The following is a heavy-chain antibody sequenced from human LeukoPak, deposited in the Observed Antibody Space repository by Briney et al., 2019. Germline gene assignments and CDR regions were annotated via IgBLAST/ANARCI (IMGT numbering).Heavy chain of an antibody. D-gene: IGHD4-23*01. CDR3: ARDGYGGSGYMDV. CDR2: INPNSGGT. J-gene: IGHJ6*03. V-gene: IGHV1-2*02. Sequence: ASVKVSCKASGYTFTGYYMHWVRQAPGQGLEWMGWINPNSGGTNYAQKFRGRVTMTRDTSISTAYMELSRLRSDDTAVYYCARDGYGGSGYMDVWGKGTTVTVSS. CDR1: GYTFTGYY.